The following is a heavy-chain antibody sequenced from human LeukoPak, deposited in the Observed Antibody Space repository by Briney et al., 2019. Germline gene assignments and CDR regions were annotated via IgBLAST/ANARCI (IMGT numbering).Heavy chain of an antibody. Sequence: ASVKVPCKASGYTFTDYYMHWVRQAPGQGFEWMGWINPNDGDTNYAQKFQGRVTMTRDTSISTAHMEVSGLRSDDTAVYYCARANFLYCSSTTCLFDYWGQGTLVTVSS. CDR3: ARANFLYCSSTTCLFDY. J-gene: IGHJ4*02. V-gene: IGHV1-2*02. CDR1: GYTFTDYY. CDR2: INPNDGDT. D-gene: IGHD2-2*01.